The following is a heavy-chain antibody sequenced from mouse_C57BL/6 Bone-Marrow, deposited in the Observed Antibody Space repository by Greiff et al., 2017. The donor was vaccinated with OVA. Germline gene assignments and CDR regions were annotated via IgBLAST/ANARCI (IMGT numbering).Heavy chain of an antibody. D-gene: IGHD1-1*01. CDR2: IWWDDDK. Sequence: QVTLKVSGPGILQPSQTLSLTCSFSGFSLSTFGMGVGWIRQPSGKGLEWLAHIWWDDDKYYNPALKSRLTISKDTSKNQVFLKIANVDTADTATYYCARMDPYGSSYGWYFDVWGTGTTVTVSS. J-gene: IGHJ1*03. V-gene: IGHV8-8*01. CDR1: GFSLSTFGMG. CDR3: ARMDPYGSSYGWYFDV.